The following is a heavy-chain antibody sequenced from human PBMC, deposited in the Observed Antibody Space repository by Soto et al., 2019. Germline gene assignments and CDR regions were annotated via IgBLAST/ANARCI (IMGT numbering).Heavy chain of an antibody. D-gene: IGHD3-16*01. J-gene: IGHJ3*01. CDR2: LYYRGST. Sequence: QVQLQESGPGLVKPSQTLSLTCTVSGVSISRGGYYWSWIRQHPGEGLVWIGFLYYRGSTYYNPSLKSRVTMSVAPSKNQFAVNLTFVTAAHTAVYYCARWPLGEFSHKVFDLWGRGTMVTVSS. CDR1: GVSISRGGYY. V-gene: IGHV4-31*03. CDR3: ARWPLGEFSHKVFDL.